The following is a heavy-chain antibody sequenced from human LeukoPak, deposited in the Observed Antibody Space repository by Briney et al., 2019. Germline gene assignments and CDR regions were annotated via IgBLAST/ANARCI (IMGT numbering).Heavy chain of an antibody. CDR1: GFTLTNAW. J-gene: IGHJ6*02. CDR2: IKSKTDGGTI. Sequence: GGSLRLSCAASGFTLTNAWMTWVRQAPGKGLEWVGRIKSKTDGGTIDYAAPVQGRFTISRDDSKTTVYLQMNSLKTEDTAMYYCTTLASGKYGIDVWGQGTTVTVSS. CDR3: TTLASGKYGIDV. V-gene: IGHV3-15*01. D-gene: IGHD1-26*01.